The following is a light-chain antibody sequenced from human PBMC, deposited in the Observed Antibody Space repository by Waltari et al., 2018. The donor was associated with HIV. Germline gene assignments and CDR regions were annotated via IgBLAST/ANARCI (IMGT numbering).Light chain of an antibody. CDR3: CSYAGSSTFLYV. Sequence: QSALTQPASVSGSPGQSITISCTGTSSDVGSYNLVSWYQQHPGKAPKLMIYEVSKRPSGGSKRFSGSKSGNEASLTISGLQAEDEADYYCCSYAGSSTFLYVFGTGTKVTVL. V-gene: IGLV2-23*02. J-gene: IGLJ1*01. CDR1: SSDVGSYNL. CDR2: EVS.